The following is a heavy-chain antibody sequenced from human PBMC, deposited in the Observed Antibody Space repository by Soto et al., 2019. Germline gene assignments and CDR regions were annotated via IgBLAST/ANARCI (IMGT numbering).Heavy chain of an antibody. CDR1: GGSISSGGYY. CDR2: IYYSGST. V-gene: IGHV4-31*03. Sequence: QVQLQESGPGLVKPSQTLSLTCTVSGGSISSGGYYWSWIRQHPGKGLEWIGYIYYSGSTYYTPSLKSRVTLAVESXXNXFXXKLSPVTAADTAVSYCASNKGLWVVTAPTPDAFDIWGQGTMVTVSS. CDR3: ASNKGLWVVTAPTPDAFDI. D-gene: IGHD2-21*02. J-gene: IGHJ3*02.